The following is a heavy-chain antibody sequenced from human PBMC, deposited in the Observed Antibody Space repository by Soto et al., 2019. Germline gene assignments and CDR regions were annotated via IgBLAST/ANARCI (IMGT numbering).Heavy chain of an antibody. V-gene: IGHV4-30-4*01. J-gene: IGHJ4*02. CDR1: GDSVSSVGFH. D-gene: IGHD3-3*01. CDR2: IYNGGST. CDR3: ARASVGLDTISYVDY. Sequence: PSETLSLTCTVSGDSVSSVGFHWAWLRRPPGKGLEWIGYIYNGGSTYYRPSLESRMHMSLDETRNHYSLRLTSVTAADTAVYFCARASVGLDTISYVDYWGQGKLVTGSS.